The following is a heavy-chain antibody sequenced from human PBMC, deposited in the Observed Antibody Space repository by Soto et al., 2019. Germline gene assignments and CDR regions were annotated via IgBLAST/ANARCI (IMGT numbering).Heavy chain of an antibody. CDR2: ISGSGGST. CDR3: AKASRIAARRPQRCYYYTDC. D-gene: IGHD6-6*01. J-gene: IGHJ6*03. CDR1: GFTFSSYA. V-gene: IGHV3-23*01. Sequence: GGSLRLSCAASGFTFSSYAMSWVRQAPGKGLEWVSAISGSGGSTYYADSVKGRFTISRDNSKNTLYLQMNSLRAEDTAVYYCAKASRIAARRPQRCYYYTDCWGKGTTVTVSS.